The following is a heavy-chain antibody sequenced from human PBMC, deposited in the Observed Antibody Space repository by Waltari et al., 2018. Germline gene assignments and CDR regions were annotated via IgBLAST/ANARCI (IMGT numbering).Heavy chain of an antibody. D-gene: IGHD6-13*01. CDR2: IFSNDEK. V-gene: IGHV2-26*01. J-gene: IGHJ4*02. Sequence: QVTLKESGPVLVKPTETLTLTCTVSGFSLSNARMGVSWIRQPPGKALEWLAHIFSNDEKSYSTSLKSRLTISKDTSKSQVVLTMTNMDPVDTATYYCARIKGIAAAGRVFDYWGQGTLVTVSS. CDR1: GFSLSNARMG. CDR3: ARIKGIAAAGRVFDY.